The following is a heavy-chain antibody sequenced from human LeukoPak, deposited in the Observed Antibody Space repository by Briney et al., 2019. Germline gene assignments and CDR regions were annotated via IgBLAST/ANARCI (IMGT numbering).Heavy chain of an antibody. J-gene: IGHJ5*02. CDR3: ARGVNYYDSSGYYLNWFDP. D-gene: IGHD3-22*01. Sequence: GGSLRLSCAASGFTFSSYAMHWVRQASGKGLEYVSAISSNGGSTYYANSVKGRFTISRDNSKNTLYLQMGSLRAEGMAVYYCARGVNYYDSSGYYLNWFDPWGQGTLVTVSS. CDR1: GFTFSSYA. V-gene: IGHV3-64*01. CDR2: ISSNGGST.